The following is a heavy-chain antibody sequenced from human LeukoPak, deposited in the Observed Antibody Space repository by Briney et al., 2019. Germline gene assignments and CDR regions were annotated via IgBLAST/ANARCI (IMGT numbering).Heavy chain of an antibody. V-gene: IGHV1-18*01. Sequence: ASVKVSCKASGYTFTSYGISWVRQAPGQGLEWMGWISAYNGNTNYAQKLQGRVTMTTDTSTSTAYMELRSLRSDDTAVYYCARLPRPVNDYGDQPLSYFDYWGQGPLVTVSS. D-gene: IGHD4-17*01. CDR2: ISAYNGNT. CDR1: GYTFTSYG. J-gene: IGHJ4*02. CDR3: ARLPRPVNDYGDQPLSYFDY.